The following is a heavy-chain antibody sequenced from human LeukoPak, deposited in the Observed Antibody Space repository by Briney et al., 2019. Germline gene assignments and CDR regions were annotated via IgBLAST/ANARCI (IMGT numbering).Heavy chain of an antibody. CDR2: ISSSSSTI. CDR3: ARVSGATPSGAFDI. J-gene: IGHJ3*02. CDR1: GFTFSSYS. Sequence: GGSLRLSCAASGFTFSSYSMNWVRQAPGKGLEWVSYISSSSSTIYYADSVKGRFTISRDNAKNSLYLQMNSLRAEDTAVYYCARVSGATPSGAFDIWGQGTMVTVSS. D-gene: IGHD1-26*01. V-gene: IGHV3-48*01.